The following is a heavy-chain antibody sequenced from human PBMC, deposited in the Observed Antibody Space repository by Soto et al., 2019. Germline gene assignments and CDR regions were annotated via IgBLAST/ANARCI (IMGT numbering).Heavy chain of an antibody. D-gene: IGHD3-10*01. CDR1: GYTFTSYY. V-gene: IGHV1-46*01. Sequence: QVQLVQSGAEVKKPGASVKVSCKASGYTFTSYYIHWVRQAPGQGLEWMGIINPSGGSTSYAQKFQGRVTMTRDTSTSTVYMELSSLRSEDTAVYYCARVDPPLSWFGEGMDVWGQGTTVTVSS. CDR3: ARVDPPLSWFGEGMDV. J-gene: IGHJ6*02. CDR2: INPSGGST.